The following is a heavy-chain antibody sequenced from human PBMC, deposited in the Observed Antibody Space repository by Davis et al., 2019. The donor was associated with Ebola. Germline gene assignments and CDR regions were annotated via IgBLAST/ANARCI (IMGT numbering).Heavy chain of an antibody. Sequence: PSETLSLTCAVSGGSIGSGGYSWSWIRQPPGKGLEWIGYIYHSGSTYYNPSLKSRVTISVDRSKNQFSLKLSSVTAADTAVYYCARGNSSGYYFSFDYWGQGTLVTVSS. CDR1: GGSIGSGGYS. D-gene: IGHD3-22*01. J-gene: IGHJ4*02. V-gene: IGHV4-30-2*01. CDR3: ARGNSSGYYFSFDY. CDR2: IYHSGST.